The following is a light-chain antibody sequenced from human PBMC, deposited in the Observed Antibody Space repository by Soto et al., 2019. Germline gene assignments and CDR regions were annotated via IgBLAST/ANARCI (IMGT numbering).Light chain of an antibody. CDR1: SIGGKS. CDR3: KVWDISTDPNYV. CDR2: DDR. V-gene: IGLV3-21*02. Sequence: SYELTQPPSVSVAPGQTARITCGGNSIGGKSVHWYQQKPGQAPVLVVYDDRDRPSGIPERLSGSNSENTATLTISRVEAGDEADYYCKVWDISTDPNYVFGPGTKVTVL. J-gene: IGLJ1*01.